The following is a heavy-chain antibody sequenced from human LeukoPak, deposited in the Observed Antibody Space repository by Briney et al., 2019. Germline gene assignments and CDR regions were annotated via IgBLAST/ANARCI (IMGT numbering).Heavy chain of an antibody. V-gene: IGHV7-4-1*02. CDR1: GYTFTSYA. D-gene: IGHD3-3*01. CDR2: INTNTGNP. Sequence: ASVKVSCKASGYTFTSYAMNWVRQASGQGLEWMGWINTNTGNPTYAQGFTGRFVFSLDTSVSTAYLQISSLKAEDTAVYYCARTYYDFWSGYYSRNWFDPWGQGTLVTVSS. J-gene: IGHJ5*02. CDR3: ARTYYDFWSGYYSRNWFDP.